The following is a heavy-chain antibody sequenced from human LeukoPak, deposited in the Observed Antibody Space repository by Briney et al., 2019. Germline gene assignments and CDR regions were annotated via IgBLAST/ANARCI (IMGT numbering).Heavy chain of an antibody. V-gene: IGHV3-21*01. CDR1: GFTFSTYS. J-gene: IGHJ4*02. CDR3: ARGVLWFGELLPHFDS. CDR2: VSGSTSYI. Sequence: GGSLRLSCAASGFTFSTYSMNWVRQAPGKGLEWVSSVSGSTSYINYADSMKGRFSISRDNANNSLYLQMSSPRAEDTAVYYCARGVLWFGELLPHFDSWGQGTLVTVSS. D-gene: IGHD3-10*01.